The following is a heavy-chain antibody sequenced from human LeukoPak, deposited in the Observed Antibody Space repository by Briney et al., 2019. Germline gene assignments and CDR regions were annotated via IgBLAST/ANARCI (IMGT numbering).Heavy chain of an antibody. CDR2: IYTSGST. CDR1: GGSISSYY. Sequence: PSETLSLTCTVSGGSISSYYWSWIRQPAGKGLEWIGRIYTSGSTNYNPSLKSRVTMSVDTSKNQFSLKLSSVTAADTAVYYCARSGTTSSYYYYMDVWGKGTTVTVSS. D-gene: IGHD1-7*01. CDR3: ARSGTTSSYYYYMDV. J-gene: IGHJ6*03. V-gene: IGHV4-4*07.